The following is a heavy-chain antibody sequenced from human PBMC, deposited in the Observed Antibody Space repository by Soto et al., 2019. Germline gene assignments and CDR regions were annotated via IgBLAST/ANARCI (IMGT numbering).Heavy chain of an antibody. D-gene: IGHD6-19*01. CDR1: GGSISSGDYY. Sequence: NPSETLSLTCTVSGGSISSGDYYWSWIRQPPGKGLEWIGYIYYSGSTYYNPSLKSRVTISVDTSKNQFSLKLSSVTAADTAVYYCARDRVRGSGYIDYWGQGTLVTVSS. CDR3: ARDRVRGSGYIDY. V-gene: IGHV4-30-4*01. J-gene: IGHJ4*02. CDR2: IYYSGST.